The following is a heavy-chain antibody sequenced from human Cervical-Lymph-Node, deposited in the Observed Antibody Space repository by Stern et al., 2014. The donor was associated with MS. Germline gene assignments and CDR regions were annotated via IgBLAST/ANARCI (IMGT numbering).Heavy chain of an antibody. D-gene: IGHD5-18*01. V-gene: IGHV1-18*01. CDR2: ISGYKGNT. J-gene: IGHJ6*02. CDR1: GDTFGTYG. CDR3: AIMGTNGIDV. Sequence: HVQLVQSGTEGKKPGASVKVSCKASGDTFGTYGVNWVRQAPGQRLEWLGWISGYKGNTNYAQRLQGRVTLTTDTSTTTAYMELRSLRSDDTAVYYCAIMGTNGIDVWGQGTTVTVSS.